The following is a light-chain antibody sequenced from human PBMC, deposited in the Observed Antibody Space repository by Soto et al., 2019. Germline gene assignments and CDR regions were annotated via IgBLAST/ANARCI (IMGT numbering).Light chain of an antibody. CDR3: QQYKSYSWT. CDR1: QSISSW. CDR2: DAS. J-gene: IGKJ1*01. Sequence: DIQMTQSPSTLSASVGDRVTITCRASQSISSWLAWYQQKPGKAPKLLIYDASSWESGVPSRFRGSGSGTEFTLTLSSLQPDDFATYYCQQYKSYSWTFGQGTKVEIK. V-gene: IGKV1-5*01.